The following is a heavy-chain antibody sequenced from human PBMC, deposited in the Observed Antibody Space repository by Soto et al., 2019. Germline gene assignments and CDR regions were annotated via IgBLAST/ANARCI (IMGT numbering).Heavy chain of an antibody. CDR1: GFTFSSYS. Sequence: GGSLRLSCAASGFTFSSYSMNWGRQAPGKGLEWVSSISSSSSYIYYADSVKGRFTISRDNAKNSLYLQMNSLRAEDTAVYYCSRTKYNWNDGVAFDIWGQGKMVTVSS. V-gene: IGHV3-21*01. J-gene: IGHJ3*02. CDR3: SRTKYNWNDGVAFDI. D-gene: IGHD1-1*01. CDR2: ISSSSSYI.